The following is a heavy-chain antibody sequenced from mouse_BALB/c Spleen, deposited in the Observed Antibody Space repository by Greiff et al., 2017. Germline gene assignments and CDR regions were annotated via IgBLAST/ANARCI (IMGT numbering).Heavy chain of an antibody. J-gene: IGHJ2*01. CDR3: ARNGFDY. CDR2: INPSNGRT. V-gene: IGHV1S81*02. CDR1: GYTFTSYG. Sequence: QVQLQQPGAELVKPGASVKLSCKASGYTFTSYGMYWVKQRPGQGLEWIGEINPSNGRTNYNEKFKSRATLTVDKSSSTAYMQLSSLTSEDSAVYYCARNGFDYWGQGTTLTVSS.